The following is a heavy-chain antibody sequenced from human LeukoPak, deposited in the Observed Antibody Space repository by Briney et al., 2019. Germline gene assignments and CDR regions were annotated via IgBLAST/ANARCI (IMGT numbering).Heavy chain of an antibody. V-gene: IGHV3-21*01. CDR3: ARDGHPRGFYYYYGMDV. CDR2: ISSSSSYI. D-gene: IGHD3-10*01. Sequence: GGSLRLSCAASGFTFSSYSMNWVRQAPGKGLEWVSSISSSSSYIYYADSVKGRFTISRDNAKNSLYLQMSSLRAEDTAVYYCARDGHPRGFYYYYGMDVWGQGTTVTVSS. CDR1: GFTFSSYS. J-gene: IGHJ6*02.